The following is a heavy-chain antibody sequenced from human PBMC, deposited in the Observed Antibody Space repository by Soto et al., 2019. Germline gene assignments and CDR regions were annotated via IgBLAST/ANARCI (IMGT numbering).Heavy chain of an antibody. CDR3: ATRGGDY. CDR1: GFTFTNYG. Sequence: EAQLLESGGGFIQPGESLRLSCAASGFTFTNYGMSWVRQAPGKGLKWFSTINENGGRTYYADSVKGRLTISRDNSKNTLYLQMNSLRAEDTAVYYCATRGGDYWGQGTLVTVTS. J-gene: IGHJ4*02. V-gene: IGHV3-23*01. CDR2: INENGGRT. D-gene: IGHD6-25*01.